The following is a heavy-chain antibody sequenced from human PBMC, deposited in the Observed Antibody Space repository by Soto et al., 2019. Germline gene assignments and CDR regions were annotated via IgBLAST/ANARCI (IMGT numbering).Heavy chain of an antibody. CDR2: IYYSGST. Sequence: QVQLQESGPGLVKPSQTLSLTCTVSGGSISSGGYYWSWIRQHPGKGLEWIGYIYYSGSTYYNPSLKSRVTISVDTSKNQFSLKLSSVTAADTAVYYCARERYIVVVPAATGAFDIWGQGTMVTVSS. CDR3: ARERYIVVVPAATGAFDI. CDR1: GGSISSGGYY. V-gene: IGHV4-31*03. J-gene: IGHJ3*02. D-gene: IGHD2-2*01.